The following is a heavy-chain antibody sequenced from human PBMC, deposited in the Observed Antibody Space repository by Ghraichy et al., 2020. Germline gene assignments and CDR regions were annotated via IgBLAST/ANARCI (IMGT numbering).Heavy chain of an antibody. D-gene: IGHD1-26*01. CDR1: EISFSSYW. Sequence: GSLNISCAASEISFSSYWMHWVRQAPGKGLEWVTVIKDDGSYKPYADSVKGRFTISRDNSKNTLYLQMNSLRAEDTAVYYCAREWGFHMDVWGKGTTVTVSS. CDR2: IKDDGSYK. CDR3: AREWGFHMDV. V-gene: IGHV3-30*03. J-gene: IGHJ6*03.